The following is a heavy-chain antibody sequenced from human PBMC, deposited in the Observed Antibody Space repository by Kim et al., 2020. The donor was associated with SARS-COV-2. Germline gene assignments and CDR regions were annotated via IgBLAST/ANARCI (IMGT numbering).Heavy chain of an antibody. CDR2: ISSSGSTI. CDR1: GFTFSSYE. D-gene: IGHD3-3*01. CDR3: ARDRLNDFWSGPYYYYGMDV. J-gene: IGHJ6*02. Sequence: GGSLRLSCAASGFTFSSYEMNWVRQAPGKGLEWVSYISSSGSTIYYADSVKGRFTISRDNAKNSLYLQMNSLRAEDTAVYYCARDRLNDFWSGPYYYYGMDVWGQGTTVTVSS. V-gene: IGHV3-48*03.